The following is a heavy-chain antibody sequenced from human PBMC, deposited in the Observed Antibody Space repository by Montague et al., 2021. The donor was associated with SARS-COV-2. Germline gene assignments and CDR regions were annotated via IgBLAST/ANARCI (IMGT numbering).Heavy chain of an antibody. D-gene: IGHD6-19*01. CDR3: AKLSGWYGPPDH. Sequence: SETLSLTCTVYGGSFSDSYWTWIRQFPGRGLEWIGEINQSGSTNYSPSLKSRVTISVDTSHNQFSLKMTSVTAADTAIYYCAKLSGWYGPPDHWGRGTLVTVSS. J-gene: IGHJ4*02. CDR2: INQSGST. V-gene: IGHV4-34*01. CDR1: GGSFSDSY.